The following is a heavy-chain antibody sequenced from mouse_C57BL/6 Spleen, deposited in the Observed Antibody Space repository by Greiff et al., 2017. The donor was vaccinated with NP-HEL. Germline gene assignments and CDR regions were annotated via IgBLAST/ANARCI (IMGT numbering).Heavy chain of an antibody. Sequence: VQLQQSGAELVRPGTSVKVSCKASGYAFTNYLIEWVKQRPGQGLEWIGVINPGSGGTNYNEKFKGKATLTADKSSSTAYMQLSILTSEDSAVYFCARSSYNGSSYHWYFDVWGTGTTVTVSS. J-gene: IGHJ1*03. CDR3: ARSSYNGSSYHWYFDV. V-gene: IGHV1-54*01. D-gene: IGHD1-1*01. CDR2: INPGSGGT. CDR1: GYAFTNYL.